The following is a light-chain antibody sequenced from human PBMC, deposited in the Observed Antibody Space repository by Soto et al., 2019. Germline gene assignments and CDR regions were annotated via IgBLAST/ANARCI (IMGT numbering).Light chain of an antibody. V-gene: IGLV2-14*01. J-gene: IGLJ1*01. CDR3: SSYTTSNTYV. CDR1: SSDVGGYNY. Sequence: QSALTQPASVSGSPGQSITISCTGTSSDVGGYNYVSWYQQHPGKAPKLMIYEVSNRPSGASNRFSASKSGNTASLTISGLQAEDEADYYCSSYTTSNTYVFGTGTKVTVL. CDR2: EVS.